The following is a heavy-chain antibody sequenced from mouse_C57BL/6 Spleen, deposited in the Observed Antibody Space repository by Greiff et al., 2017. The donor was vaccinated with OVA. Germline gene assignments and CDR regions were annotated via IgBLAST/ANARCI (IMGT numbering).Heavy chain of an antibody. Sequence: EVQLQQSGAELVKPGASVKLSCTASGFNIKDYYMPWVKQRTEQGLEWIGRIDPEDGETKYAPKFQGKATITADTPSNTAYLQLSSLTSEDTAVYYCASYYSSTNYFDYWGQGTTLTVSS. CDR1: GFNIKDYY. V-gene: IGHV14-2*01. CDR2: IDPEDGET. J-gene: IGHJ2*01. CDR3: ASYYSSTNYFDY. D-gene: IGHD1-1*01.